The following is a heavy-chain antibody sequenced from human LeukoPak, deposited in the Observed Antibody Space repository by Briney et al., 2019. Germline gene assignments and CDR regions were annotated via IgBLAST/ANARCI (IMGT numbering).Heavy chain of an antibody. CDR1: GYSFTRYW. CDR2: VYPDDSDA. J-gene: IGHJ4*02. D-gene: IGHD3-22*01. Sequence: GESLKISCKGSGYSFTRYWIGWVRPMPGKGLEWMGIVYPDDSDARYSPSFQGQVAISADKSISTAYLQWSSLKASDTAIYYCARRDISGYYHFDYWGQGTLVTVSS. V-gene: IGHV5-51*01. CDR3: ARRDISGYYHFDY.